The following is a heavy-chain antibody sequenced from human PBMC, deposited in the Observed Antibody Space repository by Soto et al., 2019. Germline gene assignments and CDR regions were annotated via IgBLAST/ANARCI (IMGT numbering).Heavy chain of an antibody. CDR3: ARDAGYQLTGAFDI. CDR1: GGSISTYY. Sequence: QVQVQESGPGLVKPSETLSLTCTVSGGSISTYYWSWIRQPPGKGLEWIGYITYSGGPTYNPSLTSRVPIPVDTSKKFSLNLTSVTAADTAVYYCARDAGYQLTGAFDIWGQGTMVTVSS. D-gene: IGHD2-2*01. J-gene: IGHJ3*02. CDR2: ITYSGGP. V-gene: IGHV4-59*01.